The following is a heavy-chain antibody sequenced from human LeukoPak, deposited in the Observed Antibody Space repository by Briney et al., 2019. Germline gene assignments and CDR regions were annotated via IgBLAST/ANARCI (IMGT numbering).Heavy chain of an antibody. CDR2: ISWNSGSI. Sequence: QPGGSLRLSCAASGFTFDDYAMHWVRQAPGKGLEWVSGISWNSGSIGYADSVKGRFTISRDNAKNSLYLQMNSLRAEDTALYYCAKDSYYSTGHYYFDYWGQGTLVTVSS. J-gene: IGHJ4*02. V-gene: IGHV3-9*01. CDR3: AKDSYYSTGHYYFDY. CDR1: GFTFDDYA. D-gene: IGHD2-2*01.